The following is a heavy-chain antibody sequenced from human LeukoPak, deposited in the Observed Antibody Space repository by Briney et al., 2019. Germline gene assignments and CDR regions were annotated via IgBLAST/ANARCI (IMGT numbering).Heavy chain of an antibody. J-gene: IGHJ3*02. D-gene: IGHD4-17*01. CDR3: ASGDANTAAAFDI. V-gene: IGHV4-4*07. Sequence: SETLSLTCTVSGGSISSYYWNWIRQPAGKGLEWIGRIYTSGSTNYNYNPSLKGQVTMPVDTSKNQFSLKLSSVTAADTAVYYCASGDANTAAAFDIWGQGTMVTVSS. CDR2: IYTSGSTNY. CDR1: GGSISSYY.